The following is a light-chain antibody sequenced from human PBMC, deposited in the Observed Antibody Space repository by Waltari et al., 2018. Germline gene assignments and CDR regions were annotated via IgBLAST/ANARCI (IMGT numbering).Light chain of an antibody. J-gene: IGLJ2*01. CDR1: DSDIGAYNY. CDR3: SSYTRRTTVI. V-gene: IGLV2-14*03. Sequence: QSALTQPASVSGSPGQSLTISCTGTDSDIGAYNYFSWFTHHPVKAPNLLLYDVSDRPSWISDLFSCAKSANTASLTISGLQAEDAADYYCSSYTRRTTVIFGGGTKLTVL. CDR2: DVS.